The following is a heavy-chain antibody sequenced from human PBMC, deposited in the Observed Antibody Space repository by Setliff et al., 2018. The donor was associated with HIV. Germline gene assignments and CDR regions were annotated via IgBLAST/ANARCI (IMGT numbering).Heavy chain of an antibody. CDR3: ARENNWKANDN. V-gene: IGHV1-69*13. D-gene: IGHD1-20*01. Sequence: SVKVSCKVSGGTFRKYSMNWIRQAPGQGLEWMGEVIPAFGTANYIQKFQGRLTFIADESTSTAFMELRDLRSEDTAIYYCARENNWKANDNWGQGTLVTVSS. CDR2: VIPAFGTA. CDR1: GGTFRKYS. J-gene: IGHJ1*01.